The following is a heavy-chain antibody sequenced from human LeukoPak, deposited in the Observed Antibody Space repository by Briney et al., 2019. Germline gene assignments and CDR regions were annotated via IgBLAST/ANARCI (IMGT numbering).Heavy chain of an antibody. V-gene: IGHV3-15*01. CDR2: IKSKTDGGTT. Sequence: GGSLRLSCVASGFTFSNAWMSWVRQAPGKGLEWVGRIKSKTDGGTTEYAAPVKGRFTIPRDDSINTVYLQMNSLKTEDTAVYYCSTYYYNSGITFDYWGQGTLVTVSS. CDR3: STYYYNSGITFDY. CDR1: GFTFSNAW. D-gene: IGHD3-10*01. J-gene: IGHJ4*02.